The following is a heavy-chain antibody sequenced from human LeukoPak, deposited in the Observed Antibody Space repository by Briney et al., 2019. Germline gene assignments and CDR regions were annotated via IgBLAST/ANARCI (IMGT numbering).Heavy chain of an antibody. D-gene: IGHD6-19*01. J-gene: IGHJ6*02. CDR1: GLNFNNAW. Sequence: GGSLRLSCAASGLNFNNAWMSWVRQAPGKGLEWVGRIKSKTAGGITDYAAPVKGRFTISRDDSENTLYLKMNSLRAEDTAVYYCARDRSSGWYGLGYYGMDVWGQGTTVTVSS. CDR2: IKSKTAGGIT. CDR3: ARDRSSGWYGLGYYGMDV. V-gene: IGHV3-15*01.